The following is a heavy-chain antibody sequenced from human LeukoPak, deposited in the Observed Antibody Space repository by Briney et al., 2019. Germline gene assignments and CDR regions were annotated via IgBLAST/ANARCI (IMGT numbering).Heavy chain of an antibody. D-gene: IGHD3-10*01. CDR2: INYSWST. Sequence: PSETLSLTCTVSGGSVSSTTYFWSWIRQPPGKGLEWIASINYSWSTYYTPSLKSRVTISVDTSENQFSLKLSSVTAADTAVYYCARYVVYGSGKYYFDYWGQGTLVTVSS. CDR1: GGSVSSTTYF. CDR3: ARYVVYGSGKYYFDY. V-gene: IGHV4-39*01. J-gene: IGHJ4*02.